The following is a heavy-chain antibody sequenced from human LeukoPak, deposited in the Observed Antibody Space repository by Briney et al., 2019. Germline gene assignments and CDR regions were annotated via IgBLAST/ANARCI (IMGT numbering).Heavy chain of an antibody. CDR3: ARIGYSSTLDY. Sequence: SETLSLTRTVSGYTISSGYYWGWIRQPPGKGLEWIGSIYHSGSTYYNPSLKSRVTISVDTSKNQFSLKLSSVTAADTAVYYCARIGYSSTLDYWGQGTLVTVSS. V-gene: IGHV4-38-2*02. D-gene: IGHD6-13*01. CDR2: IYHSGST. J-gene: IGHJ4*02. CDR1: GYTISSGYY.